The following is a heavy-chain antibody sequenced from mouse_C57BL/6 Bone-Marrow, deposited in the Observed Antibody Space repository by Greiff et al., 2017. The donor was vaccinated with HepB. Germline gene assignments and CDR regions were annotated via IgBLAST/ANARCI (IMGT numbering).Heavy chain of an antibody. J-gene: IGHJ1*03. CDR2: IYPGDGDT. V-gene: IGHV1-82*01. Sequence: QVQLQQSGPELVKPGASVKISCKASGYAFSSSWMNWVKQRPGKGLEWIGRIYPGDGDTNYNGKFKGKATLTADKSSSTAYMQLSSLTSEDSAVYCCAREGLYYGSSYVGWYFDVWGTGTTVTVSS. CDR1: GYAFSSSW. D-gene: IGHD1-1*01. CDR3: AREGLYYGSSYVGWYFDV.